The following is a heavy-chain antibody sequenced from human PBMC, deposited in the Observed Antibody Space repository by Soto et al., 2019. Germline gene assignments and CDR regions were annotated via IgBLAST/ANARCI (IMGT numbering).Heavy chain of an antibody. CDR3: ATDRAGITVAGFNY. CDR2: IREDGSQK. V-gene: IGHV3-7*01. Sequence: PGGSLRLSCAVSGFILSSDWMSWVRQAPGKGLEWVAYIREDGSQKYFVDSVKGRFTISRDNAKNSLYLQMNSLRAEDTALYYCATDRAGITVAGFNYWGQGTLVTVSS. J-gene: IGHJ4*02. D-gene: IGHD6-19*01. CDR1: GFILSSDW.